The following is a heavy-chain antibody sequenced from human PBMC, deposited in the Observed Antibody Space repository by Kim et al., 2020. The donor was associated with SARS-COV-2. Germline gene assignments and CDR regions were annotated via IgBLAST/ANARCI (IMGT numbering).Heavy chain of an antibody. D-gene: IGHD1-20*01. CDR2: ISVNGGTT. J-gene: IGHJ4*02. Sequence: GGSLRLSCAASGFTFSSYAMHWVRQAPGKGLEYVSGISVNGGTTYYTNSVKGRFTISRDNSRNTLYLQMSSLRAEDMAVYYCARGNWNTRLFDYWGQGSLVTVSS. CDR3: ARGNWNTRLFDY. CDR1: GFTFSSYA. V-gene: IGHV3-64*01.